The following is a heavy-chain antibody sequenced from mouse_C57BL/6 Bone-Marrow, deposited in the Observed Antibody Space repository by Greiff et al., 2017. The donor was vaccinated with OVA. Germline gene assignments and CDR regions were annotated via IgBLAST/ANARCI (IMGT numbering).Heavy chain of an antibody. Sequence: QVQLQQPGAELVRPGSSVKLSCKASGYTFTSYWMHWVKQRPIQGLEWIGNIDPSDSETHYNQKFKDKATLTVDKSSSTAYMQLSSLTSEDSAVYYCARGGRYGSLYAMDYWGQGTSVTVSS. J-gene: IGHJ4*01. V-gene: IGHV1-52*01. CDR2: IDPSDSET. D-gene: IGHD1-1*01. CDR1: GYTFTSYW. CDR3: ARGGRYGSLYAMDY.